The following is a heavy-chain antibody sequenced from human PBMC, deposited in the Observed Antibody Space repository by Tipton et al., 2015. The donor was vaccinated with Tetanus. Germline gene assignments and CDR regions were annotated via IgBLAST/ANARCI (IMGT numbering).Heavy chain of an antibody. D-gene: IGHD3-22*01. V-gene: IGHV4-34*01. CDR2: INHRGGT. J-gene: IGHJ6*02. CDR1: GGSFSGNY. Sequence: GLVKPSETLSLTCGVSGGSFSGNYWSWVRQAPGKGLEWIGEINHRGGTMYNPSLKSRVTISGDTSKNQFSLNLTSVTAADTAVYYCARATPSGSYFVRYYSMDVWGQGTTVVVSS. CDR3: ARATPSGSYFVRYYSMDV.